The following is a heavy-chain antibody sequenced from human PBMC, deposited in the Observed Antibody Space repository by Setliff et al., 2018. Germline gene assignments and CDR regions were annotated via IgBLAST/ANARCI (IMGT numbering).Heavy chain of an antibody. CDR3: AREIGGADGFDF. CDR1: GFTFSNYA. D-gene: IGHD1-26*01. J-gene: IGHJ3*01. V-gene: IGHV3-23*01. Sequence: PGGSLRLSCAASGFTFSNYAMTWVRQAPGKGLEWVSGISGNGDNTYYADSVKDRVTMTRDTSIRTAYMELRRLRSGDTALYYCAREIGGADGFDFWGQGTMVTVSS. CDR2: ISGNGDNT.